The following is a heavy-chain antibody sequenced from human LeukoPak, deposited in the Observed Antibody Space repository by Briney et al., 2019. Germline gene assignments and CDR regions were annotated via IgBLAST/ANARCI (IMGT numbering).Heavy chain of an antibody. D-gene: IGHD1-26*01. V-gene: IGHV3-30*02. CDR3: ATESGTYSGTCFDY. CDR2: IRSDGSIR. J-gene: IGHJ4*02. Sequence: PGGSLRLSCAASGFTFSNYGMHWVRQAPGKGLEWVAFIRSDGSIRYYAESVKGRFTISRDNSKNTLYLQMNSLRAEDTAVYYCATESGTYSGTCFDYWGQGTLVTVSS. CDR1: GFTFSNYG.